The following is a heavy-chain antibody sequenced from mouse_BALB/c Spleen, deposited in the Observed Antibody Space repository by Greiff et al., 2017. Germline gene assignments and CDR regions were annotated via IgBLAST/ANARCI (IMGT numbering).Heavy chain of an antibody. V-gene: IGHV5-6-3*01. Sequence: EVQVVESGGGLVQPGGSLKLSCAASGFTFSSYGMSWVRQTPDKRLELVATINSNGGSTYYPDSVKGRFTISRDNAKNTLYLQMSSLKSEDTAMYYCARDYDYLYAMDYWGQGTSVTVSS. D-gene: IGHD2-4*01. CDR2: INSNGGST. CDR3: ARDYDYLYAMDY. CDR1: GFTFSSYG. J-gene: IGHJ4*01.